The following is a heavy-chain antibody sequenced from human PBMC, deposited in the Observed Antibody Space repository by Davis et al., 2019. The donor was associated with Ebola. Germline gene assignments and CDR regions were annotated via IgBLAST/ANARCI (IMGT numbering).Heavy chain of an antibody. CDR2: ISYDGSNK. Sequence: GESLKISCAASVFTFSIYVIHCFLHSPGKWLYVVAVISYDGSNKYYADSVKGRFTISRDNSKNTLYLQMNSLRAEDTAVYYCSGLGASSGWYLPWGQGTLVTVSS. CDR1: VFTFSIYV. CDR3: SGLGASSGWYLP. D-gene: IGHD6-19*01. V-gene: IGHV3-30*03. J-gene: IGHJ5*02.